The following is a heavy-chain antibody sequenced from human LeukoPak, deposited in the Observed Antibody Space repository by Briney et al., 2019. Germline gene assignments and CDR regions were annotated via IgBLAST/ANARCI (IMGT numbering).Heavy chain of an antibody. Sequence: SVKVSCKASGFTFTSSAMQWVRQARGQRLEWIGWIVVGSGNTNYAQKFQERVTITRDMSTSTAYMELSSLRSEDTAVYYCAADPKRYYGSGNKAYYYYGMDVWGQGTTVTVSS. D-gene: IGHD3-10*01. V-gene: IGHV1-58*02. CDR2: IVVGSGNT. J-gene: IGHJ6*02. CDR1: GFTFTSSA. CDR3: AADPKRYYGSGNKAYYYYGMDV.